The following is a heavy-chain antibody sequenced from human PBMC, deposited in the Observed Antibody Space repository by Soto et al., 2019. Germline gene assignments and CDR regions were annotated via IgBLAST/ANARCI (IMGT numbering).Heavy chain of an antibody. CDR1: GFTFSSYG. CDR3: AKDVLRFLEWLAFYGMDV. D-gene: IGHD3-3*01. J-gene: IGHJ6*02. Sequence: QVQLVESGGGVVQPGRSLRLSCAASGFTFSSYGMHWVRQAPGKGLEWVAVISYDGSNKYYADSGKGRFTISRDNSKNTLYLQMNSLGAEDTAVYYCAKDVLRFLEWLAFYGMDVWGQGTTVTVSS. CDR2: ISYDGSNK. V-gene: IGHV3-30*18.